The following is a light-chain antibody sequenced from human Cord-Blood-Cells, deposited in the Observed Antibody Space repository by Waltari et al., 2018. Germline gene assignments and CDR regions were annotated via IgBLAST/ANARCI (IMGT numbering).Light chain of an antibody. CDR3: QQSYSTPYT. Sequence: DIQMTKSRPYPSSSRRDRVLITCRASQNISSYLNWYQQKPGNAPKLLIYAASSLQSGVPARFSGSGSGTDFTLTISSLQPEDFATYYCQQSYSTPYTFGQGTKLEIK. CDR1: QNISSY. J-gene: IGKJ2*01. V-gene: IGKV1-39*01. CDR2: AAS.